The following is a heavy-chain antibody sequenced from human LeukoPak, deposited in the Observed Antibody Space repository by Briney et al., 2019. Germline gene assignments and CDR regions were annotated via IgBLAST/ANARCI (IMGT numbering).Heavy chain of an antibody. CDR1: GFTFSSYT. V-gene: IGHV3-23*01. J-gene: IGHJ4*02. CDR3: AKSRGNRLGVDY. D-gene: IGHD3-16*01. Sequence: PGGSLRLSCAASGFTFSSYTMNWVRQAPGKGLEWVSGISGSRGSTSYADSVKGRFTISRDNSESTLYLQMYSLRAEDTALYYCAKSRGNRLGVDYWGQGTLVTVSS. CDR2: ISGSRGST.